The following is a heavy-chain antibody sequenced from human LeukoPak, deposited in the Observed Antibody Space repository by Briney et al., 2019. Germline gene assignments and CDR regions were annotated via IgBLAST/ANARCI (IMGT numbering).Heavy chain of an antibody. J-gene: IGHJ4*02. CDR3: ARRSSSWDRYDN. CDR1: EYSLTTYW. Sequence: GDPRKISCKGSEYSLTTYWIGWLRQLPGKGLKWMGIIYPGDSDTKYSPSFQGQVTISADKSISTAYLQWSSLKASDTAMYYCARRSSSWDRYDNWGQGTLVTVSS. D-gene: IGHD6-13*01. CDR2: IYPGDSDT. V-gene: IGHV5-51*01.